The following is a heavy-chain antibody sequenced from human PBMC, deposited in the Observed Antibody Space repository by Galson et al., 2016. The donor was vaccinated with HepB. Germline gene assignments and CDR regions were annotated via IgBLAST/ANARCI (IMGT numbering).Heavy chain of an antibody. CDR1: GFTFSSYA. Sequence: SLRLSCAASGFTFSSYAVHWVRQAPGKGLEWVTLISFDGTNKYYADSVKGRFTISRDNSKNTLYLQLNTLRAEDTAFYYCARESPTTTSLDYWGQGTLVTVSS. D-gene: IGHD1-26*01. J-gene: IGHJ4*02. V-gene: IGHV3-30-3*01. CDR3: ARESPTTTSLDY. CDR2: ISFDGTNK.